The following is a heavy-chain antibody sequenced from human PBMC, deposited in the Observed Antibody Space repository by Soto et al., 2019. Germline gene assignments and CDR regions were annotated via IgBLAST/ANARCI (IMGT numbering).Heavy chain of an antibody. Sequence: SETLSLTCAVYGGSFSGYYWSWIRQPPGKGLEWIGEINHSGSTNYNPSLKSRVTISVDTSKNQFSLKLSSVTAAETAVYYCARGLGYCSSKSCKGEDWFDPWGQGTLVTVSS. J-gene: IGHJ5*02. CDR2: INHSGST. V-gene: IGHV4-34*01. CDR1: GGSFSGYY. CDR3: ARGLGYCSSKSCKGEDWFDP. D-gene: IGHD2-2*01.